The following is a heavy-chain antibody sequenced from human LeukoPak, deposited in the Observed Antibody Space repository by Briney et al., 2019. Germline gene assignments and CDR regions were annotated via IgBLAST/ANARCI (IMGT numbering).Heavy chain of an antibody. CDR2: ISGSGGST. V-gene: IGHV3-23*01. D-gene: IGHD2-2*01. CDR3: AKSVWDIVVVPAALDY. Sequence: GGSLRLSCAASGFTFSSYAISWVRQAPGKGLEWVSAISGSGGSTYYADSVKGRFTISRDNSKNTLYLQMNSLRAEDTAVYYCAKSVWDIVVVPAALDYWGQGTLVTVSS. CDR1: GFTFSSYA. J-gene: IGHJ4*02.